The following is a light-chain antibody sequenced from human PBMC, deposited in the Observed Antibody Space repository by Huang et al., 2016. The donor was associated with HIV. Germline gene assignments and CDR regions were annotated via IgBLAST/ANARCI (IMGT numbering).Light chain of an antibody. CDR3: QQYDKWPPLLT. Sequence: EIVMTQSPATLSVSPGERDILSCRASESVGSSLAWYQQKPGQAPRLLIYGASTRASCVPPRFSGSGSGTEFTFSISGLQSADFAVYYCQQYDKWPPLLTFGGGTKVEIK. CDR2: GAS. J-gene: IGKJ4*01. V-gene: IGKV3-15*01. CDR1: ESVGSS.